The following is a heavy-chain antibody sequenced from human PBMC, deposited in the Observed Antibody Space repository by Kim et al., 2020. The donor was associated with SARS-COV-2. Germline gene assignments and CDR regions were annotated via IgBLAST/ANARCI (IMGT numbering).Heavy chain of an antibody. CDR3: ARGSSSTYRWLDP. CDR2: IYYSGST. D-gene: IGHD6-19*01. J-gene: IGHJ5*02. CDR1: GGSISSDY. Sequence: SETLSLTCTVSGGSISSDYWIWIRQPPGKGLEYIGYIYYSGSTNYNPSLKSRVTISVDTSKNQFSLKLNSVTAADTAVYYCARGSSSTYRWLDPWGQGTLVTVSS. V-gene: IGHV4-59*13.